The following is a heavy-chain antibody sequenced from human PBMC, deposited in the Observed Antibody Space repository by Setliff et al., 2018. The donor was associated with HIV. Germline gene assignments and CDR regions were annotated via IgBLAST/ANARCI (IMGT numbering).Heavy chain of an antibody. CDR3: ARVFPPIRGAPFGTPPGAFDV. D-gene: IGHD2-15*01. CDR1: GGSLSPYY. J-gene: IGHJ3*01. CDR2: IYPTGST. Sequence: SETLSLTCSVSGGSLSPYYWTWIRQPAGKGLEWLGRIYPTGSTIHNPSLRIRATMSVDTSKNQFSLNLSSVTAADTAMYYCARVFPPIRGAPFGTPPGAFDVWGQGTMVTVS. V-gene: IGHV4-4*07.